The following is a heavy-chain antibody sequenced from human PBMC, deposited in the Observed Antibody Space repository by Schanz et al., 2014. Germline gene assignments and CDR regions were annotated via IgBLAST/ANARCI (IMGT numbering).Heavy chain of an antibody. CDR2: ISYDGSKK. J-gene: IGHJ5*02. CDR3: ARGRVLES. CDR1: GFTFSSYA. Sequence: VQLLESGGGLVQPGGSLRLSCAASGFTFSSYAMSWVRQAPGKGLEWVGVISYDGSKKSYADSVKGRFTISRDNSKNTLYLQMNSLRPEDTAVYYCARGRVLESWGQGTLVTVSS. D-gene: IGHD1-1*01. V-gene: IGHV3-30*03.